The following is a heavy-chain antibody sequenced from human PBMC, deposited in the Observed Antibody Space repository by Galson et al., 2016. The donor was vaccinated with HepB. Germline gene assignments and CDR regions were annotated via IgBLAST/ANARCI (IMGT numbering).Heavy chain of an antibody. Sequence: SLRLSCAASGFTFSIYAMSWVRQAPGKGLEWVAAISGSGGSTYYADSVKGRFTISRDNSKNTLYMQMNSLRAEDTAVYYCAKTHPRYSSGWYAGPINWFDPWGQGTLVTVSS. CDR2: ISGSGGST. V-gene: IGHV3-23*01. J-gene: IGHJ5*02. CDR3: AKTHPRYSSGWYAGPINWFDP. D-gene: IGHD6-19*01. CDR1: GFTFSIYA.